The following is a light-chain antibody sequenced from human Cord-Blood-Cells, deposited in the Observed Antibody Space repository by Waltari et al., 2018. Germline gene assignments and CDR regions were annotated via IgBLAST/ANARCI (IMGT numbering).Light chain of an antibody. Sequence: SSELTQDPAVSVALGQTVRITCQGDSLRSYYASWYQQKPGQAPVLVIYGKHNRPSGIPDRFSGSSSRNTASLTITGAQAEDEADYYCNARDSSGNHVVFGGGTKLTVL. CDR3: NARDSSGNHVV. CDR1: SLRSYY. CDR2: GKH. J-gene: IGLJ2*01. V-gene: IGLV3-19*01.